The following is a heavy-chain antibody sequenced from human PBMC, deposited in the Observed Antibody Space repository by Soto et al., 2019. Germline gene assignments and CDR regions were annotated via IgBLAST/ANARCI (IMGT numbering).Heavy chain of an antibody. J-gene: IGHJ6*02. D-gene: IGHD3-10*01. Sequence: VKRACKGSGYTMTIDVISWLRNATEQGLEWMGWISAYNGNTNYAQKLQGRVTMTTDTSTSTAYMELRSLRSDDTAVYYCARDSGRINYYGSGSYPDYYYYGMDVWGQGTTVTVSS. CDR3: ARDSGRINYYGSGSYPDYYYYGMDV. V-gene: IGHV1-18*01. CDR1: GYTMTIDV. CDR2: ISAYNGNT.